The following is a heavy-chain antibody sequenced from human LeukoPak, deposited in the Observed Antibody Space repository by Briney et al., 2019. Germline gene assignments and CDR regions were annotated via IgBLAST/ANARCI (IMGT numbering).Heavy chain of an antibody. CDR2: MYYSEST. Sequence: LRLSCAASGFTFSSYAMSWVRQAPGKGLEWVGYMYYSESTNYNPSLKSRVTISGDTSKSQFSLKLSSVTAADTAVYYCARGAPTTGSCYAIWGQGTLVTVSS. D-gene: IGHD2-15*01. J-gene: IGHJ4*02. CDR3: ARGAPTTGSCYAI. V-gene: IGHV4-59*01. CDR1: GFTFSSYA.